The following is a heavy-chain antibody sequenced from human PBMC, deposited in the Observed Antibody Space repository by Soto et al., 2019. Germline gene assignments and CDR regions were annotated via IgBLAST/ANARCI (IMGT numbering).Heavy chain of an antibody. D-gene: IGHD3-10*01. Sequence: GGSLRLSCAASGFTFSSYGMHWVRQAPGKGLEWVAVIWYDGSNKYYADSVKGRFTISRDNSKNTLYLQMNSLRAEDTAVYYCATTYGSGSYFRGDYWGQGTLVTVSS. J-gene: IGHJ4*02. CDR1: GFTFSSYG. V-gene: IGHV3-33*01. CDR2: IWYDGSNK. CDR3: ATTYGSGSYFRGDY.